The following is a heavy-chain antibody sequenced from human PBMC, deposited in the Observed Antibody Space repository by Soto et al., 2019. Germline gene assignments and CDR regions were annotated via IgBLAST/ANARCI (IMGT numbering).Heavy chain of an antibody. CDR2: IIPIVGTG. D-gene: IGHD2-2*01. Sequence: QVQLVQSGAEVRKPGSSVTVSCKASGGTFSNYAISWVRQAPGQGLEWMGGIIPIVGTGSYAQQFQGRVTITADEPTTTAYMELSSLRFEDTAVYYCASVVILVTTAYTKYSYHMEVWGPGNKVTVSS. CDR3: ASVVILVTTAYTKYSYHMEV. V-gene: IGHV1-69*01. J-gene: IGHJ6*02. CDR1: GGTFSNYA.